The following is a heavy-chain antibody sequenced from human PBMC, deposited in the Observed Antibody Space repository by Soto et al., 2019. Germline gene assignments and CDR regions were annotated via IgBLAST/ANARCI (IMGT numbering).Heavy chain of an antibody. D-gene: IGHD3-22*01. V-gene: IGHV4-31*03. Sequence: SETLSLTCTVSSGSMYSGGYYWSWLRQHPGEGLEWIGFIYYSGTSYYNPSLQSRVTIFVDPSKNQFSLRLTSVTAADTAVYYCARARAVVTQGWFDSWGQGALVTVSS. CDR2: IYYSGTS. CDR3: ARARAVVTQGWFDS. J-gene: IGHJ5*01. CDR1: SGSMYSGGYY.